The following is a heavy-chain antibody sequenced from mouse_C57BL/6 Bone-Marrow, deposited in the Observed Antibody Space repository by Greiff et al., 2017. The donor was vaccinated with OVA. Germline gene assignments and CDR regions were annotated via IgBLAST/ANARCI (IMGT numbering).Heavy chain of an antibody. CDR2: IHPNSGST. CDR3: ARCGDYGSSPYAMGY. J-gene: IGHJ4*01. V-gene: IGHV1-64*01. D-gene: IGHD1-1*01. CDR1: GYTFTSYW. Sequence: QVQLQQPGAELVKPGASVKLSCKASGYTFTSYWMHWVKQRPGQGLEWIGMIHPNSGSTNYNEKFKSKATLTVDKSSSTAYMQLSSLTSEDSAVYYCARCGDYGSSPYAMGYWGQGTSVTVSS.